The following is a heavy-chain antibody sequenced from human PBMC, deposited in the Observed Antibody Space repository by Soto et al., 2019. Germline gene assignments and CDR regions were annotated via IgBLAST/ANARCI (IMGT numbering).Heavy chain of an antibody. D-gene: IGHD6-19*01. Sequence: AETLCLACTVSVGSVSIGSYYWSWIRQPPGKGLEWIGYIYYSGSTNYNPSLKSRVTISVDTSKNQFSLKLSSVTAADTAVYYCARGIAVAFDYWGQGTLVTVSS. CDR2: IYYSGST. J-gene: IGHJ4*02. CDR1: VGSVSIGSYY. V-gene: IGHV4-61*01. CDR3: ARGIAVAFDY.